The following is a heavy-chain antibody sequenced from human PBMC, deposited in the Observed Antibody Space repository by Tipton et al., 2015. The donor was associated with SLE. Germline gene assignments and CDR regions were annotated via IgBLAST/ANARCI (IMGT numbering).Heavy chain of an antibody. CDR1: GFTFSDYY. CDR2: ISPSTTII. Sequence: SLRLSCTASGFTFSDYYRSWVRQAPGKGLEWISYISPSTTIISYADSVKGRFTIARGSAKKSVYLLMNSLRAEDTALYFCARSRGGGWDYWGQGTLVTVSS. J-gene: IGHJ4*02. D-gene: IGHD6-19*01. V-gene: IGHV3-11*04. CDR3: ARSRGGGWDY.